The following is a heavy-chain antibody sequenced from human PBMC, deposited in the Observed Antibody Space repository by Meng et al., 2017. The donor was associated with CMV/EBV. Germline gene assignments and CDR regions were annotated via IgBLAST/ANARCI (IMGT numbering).Heavy chain of an antibody. D-gene: IGHD3-10*01. CDR1: GGSISSSSYY. J-gene: IGHJ4*02. CDR3: AREGNYYGSGSYYAY. Sequence: QLQLPGSGPGLVKPSVTLALTCTVSGGSISSSSYYWGWIRQPPGKGLGWIGSIYYSGSTYYNPSLKSRVTISVDTSKNQFSLKLSSVTAADTAVYYCAREGNYYGSGSYYAYWGQGTLVTVSS. V-gene: IGHV4-39*07. CDR2: IYYSGST.